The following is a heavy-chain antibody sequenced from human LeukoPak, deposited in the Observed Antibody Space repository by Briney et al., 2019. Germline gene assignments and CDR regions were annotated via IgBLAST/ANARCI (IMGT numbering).Heavy chain of an antibody. CDR1: GFNFTDAW. V-gene: IGHV3-71*01. Sequence: GGSLRLSCAASGFNFTDAWMNWVRQAPGKGLEWVGFIRSKTYGGTGEYAASVKGRFTISRDDSKSIAHLQMNSLRVEDTAVYYCARDGRWINYYEGNSPVWGQGTLVTVSS. D-gene: IGHD3-16*01. CDR2: IRSKTYGGTG. J-gene: IGHJ4*02. CDR3: ARDGRWINYYEGNSPV.